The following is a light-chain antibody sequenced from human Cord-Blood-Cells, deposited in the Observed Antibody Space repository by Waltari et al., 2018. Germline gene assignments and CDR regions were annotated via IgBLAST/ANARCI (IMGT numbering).Light chain of an antibody. CDR1: SSNIGSNY. V-gene: IGLV1-47*01. Sequence: QSVLTQPPSASVTPGQRVTISCSGSSSNIGSNYVYWYQQLPGTAPKLLIYRNTQRPSGVPDRFTGSKSGTSASLAISGLRSEDEADYYCAAWDDSLSGWVFGGGTKLTVL. CDR2: RNT. J-gene: IGLJ3*02. CDR3: AAWDDSLSGWV.